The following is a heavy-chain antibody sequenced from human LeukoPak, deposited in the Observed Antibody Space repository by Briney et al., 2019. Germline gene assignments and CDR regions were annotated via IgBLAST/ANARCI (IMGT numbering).Heavy chain of an antibody. CDR2: INGDGSDI. CDR3: TGGFGHNWSPFEN. Sequence: GGSLRLSCAASGLTFRNYWMHWVRHAPGKGLVWVSRINGDGSDISYADSVKGRFTISRDNAKNTLSLQMNSLTDDDTALYYCTGGFGHNWSPFENWGQGTLVTVSS. D-gene: IGHD1-1*01. J-gene: IGHJ4*02. V-gene: IGHV3-74*01. CDR1: GLTFRNYW.